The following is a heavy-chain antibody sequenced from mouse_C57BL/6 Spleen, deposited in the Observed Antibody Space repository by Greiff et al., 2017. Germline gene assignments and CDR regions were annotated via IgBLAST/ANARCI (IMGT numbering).Heavy chain of an antibody. J-gene: IGHJ3*01. CDR3: VRDGFAY. CDR1: GFSFNTYA. Sequence: EADGGLVQPKGSLKLSCTASGFSFNTYAMNWVRQAPGKGLEWVARIRSKSNNYATYYADSVKDRFTISRDDSESMLYLQMNNLKTEDTAMYYCVRDGFAYWGQGTLVTVSA. CDR2: IRSKSNNYAT. V-gene: IGHV10-1*01.